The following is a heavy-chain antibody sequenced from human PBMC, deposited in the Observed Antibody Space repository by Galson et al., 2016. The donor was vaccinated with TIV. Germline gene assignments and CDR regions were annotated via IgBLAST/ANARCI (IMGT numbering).Heavy chain of an antibody. V-gene: IGHV3-66*02. Sequence: LRLSCAASGLSVSINYMTWVRQAPGKGLEWVSLISDGGNTYYPDSVKGRFTISRDNSKNTLYLQMNSLRVEDTAVYYCARDRILDATYYYYYYGMDVWGQGTAVTVSS. J-gene: IGHJ6*02. D-gene: IGHD1-1*01. CDR1: GLSVSINY. CDR2: ISDGGNT. CDR3: ARDRILDATYYYYYYGMDV.